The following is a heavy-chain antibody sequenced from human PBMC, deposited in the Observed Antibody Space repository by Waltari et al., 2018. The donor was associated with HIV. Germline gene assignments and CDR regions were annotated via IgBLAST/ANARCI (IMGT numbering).Heavy chain of an antibody. CDR1: GFTFTNYA. CDR3: AKLWFGDLGAGF. V-gene: IGHV3-23*01. J-gene: IGHJ4*02. CDR2: ISGSGGTT. D-gene: IGHD3-10*01. Sequence: EVQLLESGGGLVQPGGSLRLSCAASGFTFTNYAMSWVRQAPGKGLEWVSGISGSGGTTHYADSVKGRFTISRDNSKSTLCLEMNSLRAEDTAIYYCAKLWFGDLGAGFWGRGTLVTVSS.